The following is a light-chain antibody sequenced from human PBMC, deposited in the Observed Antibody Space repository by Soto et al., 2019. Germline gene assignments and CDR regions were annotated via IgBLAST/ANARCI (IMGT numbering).Light chain of an antibody. J-gene: IGKJ4*01. CDR2: AAS. CDR3: QQSYSGPLT. V-gene: IGKV1-39*01. CDR1: QGISTF. Sequence: DIQMTQSPSSLSTSVGDRVTITCQASQGISTFLNWYQQKPGKAPRLLIYAASRLQSGVPARFSGSGAETDFTLTITSLQPEDFATYYCQQSYSGPLTFGGGTKVDIK.